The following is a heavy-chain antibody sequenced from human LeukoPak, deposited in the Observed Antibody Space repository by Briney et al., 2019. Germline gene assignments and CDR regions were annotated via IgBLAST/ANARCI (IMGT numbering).Heavy chain of an antibody. CDR3: ARDPSGSEDAFDI. D-gene: IGHD1-26*01. CDR1: GFTVSSNY. CDR2: IYSGGST. V-gene: IGHV3-53*04. J-gene: IGHJ3*02. Sequence: GGSLRLSCAASGFTVSSNYMSWVRQAPGKGLEWVSVIYSGGSTYYADSVKGRFTISRHNSKNTLYLQMNSLRAEDTAVYYCARDPSGSEDAFDIWGQRWMLTVSS.